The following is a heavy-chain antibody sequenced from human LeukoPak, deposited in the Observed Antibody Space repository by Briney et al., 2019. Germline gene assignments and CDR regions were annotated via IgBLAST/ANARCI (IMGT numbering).Heavy chain of an antibody. CDR1: GYTFTSYG. Sequence: ASVKVSCKASGYTFTSYGISWVRQAPGQGLEWMGWINPNSGGTNYAQKFQGRVTMTRDTSISTAYMELSRLRSDDTAVYYCARWSNYDILTGTRSLKNDYWGQGTLVTVSS. D-gene: IGHD3-9*01. CDR2: INPNSGGT. CDR3: ARWSNYDILTGTRSLKNDY. J-gene: IGHJ4*02. V-gene: IGHV1-2*02.